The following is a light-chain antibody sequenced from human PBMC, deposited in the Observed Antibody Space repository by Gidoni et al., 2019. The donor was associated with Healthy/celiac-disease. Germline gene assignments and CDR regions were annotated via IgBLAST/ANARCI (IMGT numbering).Light chain of an antibody. CDR1: QSVLYSSNNKNY. Sequence: DIVMTQSPDSLAVSLGERATINCTSSQSVLYSSNNKNYLAWYQQKPGQPPKLLIYWASTRESVVPDRFSGSGSGTDFTLTISSLQAEDVAVYYCQQYYSTLLTFXGXTKVEIK. J-gene: IGKJ4*01. CDR3: QQYYSTLLT. V-gene: IGKV4-1*01. CDR2: WAS.